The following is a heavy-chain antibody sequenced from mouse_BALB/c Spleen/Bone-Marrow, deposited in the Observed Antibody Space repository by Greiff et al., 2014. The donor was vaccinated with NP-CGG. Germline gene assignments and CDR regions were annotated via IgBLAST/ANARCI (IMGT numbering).Heavy chain of an antibody. CDR3: ARITTATGARDY. J-gene: IGHJ4*01. CDR2: IWADGST. CDR1: GFSLTNYG. D-gene: IGHD1-2*01. V-gene: IGHV2-9*02. Sequence: VQLQQSGPGLVAPSQSLSITCAVSGFSLTNYGVHWVRQPPGKGLEWLGVIWADGSTNYNSALMSRLSISKDNSKSQVFFKMNSLQTDDTAMYYCARITTATGARDYWGQGTSVTVSS.